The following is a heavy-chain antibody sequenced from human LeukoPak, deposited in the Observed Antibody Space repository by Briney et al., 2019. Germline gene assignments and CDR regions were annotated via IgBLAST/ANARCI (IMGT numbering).Heavy chain of an antibody. J-gene: IGHJ4*02. V-gene: IGHV3-74*01. Sequence: VGSLRLSCAVSGFTFSGYWMYWVRQSPGEGLVWVSRINTDGSTTTYADTVKGRFTISRDNAKNTLYLQMDSLRVDDTAVYYCARVGVGATFDYWGQGSLVTVSS. CDR2: INTDGSTT. D-gene: IGHD1-26*01. CDR3: ARVGVGATFDY. CDR1: GFTFSGYW.